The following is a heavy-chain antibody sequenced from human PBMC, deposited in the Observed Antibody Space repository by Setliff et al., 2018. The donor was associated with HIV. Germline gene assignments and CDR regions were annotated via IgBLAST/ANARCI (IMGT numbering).Heavy chain of an antibody. J-gene: IGHJ4*01. D-gene: IGHD2-2*01. V-gene: IGHV4-4*08. CDR3: ARGLSSQTYWGTRPLGLDY. Sequence: KASETLSLTCSVSSGSMTGHYWTWVRQLPGKGLEWIGYLHSLGSSRVSDTPNYSPSLKSRITISLDTSKRQFSLTMTSVTAADTAVYYCARGLSSQTYWGTRPLGLDYWGQGSLVTVSS. CDR2: LHSLGSSRVSDTP. CDR1: SGSMTGHY.